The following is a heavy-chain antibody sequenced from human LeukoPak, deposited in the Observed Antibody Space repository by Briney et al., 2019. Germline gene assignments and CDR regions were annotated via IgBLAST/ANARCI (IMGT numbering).Heavy chain of an antibody. V-gene: IGHV3-23*01. CDR1: GFTFSSYA. Sequence: GGSLRLSCAASGFTFSSYAMSWVRQAPGKGLEWVSAISGSGGSTYYADSVKGRFTISRDNSKNTLYLQMNSLRAEDTAVYYCATRSPYSSSWYSPAVDYWGQGTLVTVSS. CDR3: ATRSPYSSSWYSPAVDY. D-gene: IGHD6-13*01. CDR2: ISGSGGST. J-gene: IGHJ4*02.